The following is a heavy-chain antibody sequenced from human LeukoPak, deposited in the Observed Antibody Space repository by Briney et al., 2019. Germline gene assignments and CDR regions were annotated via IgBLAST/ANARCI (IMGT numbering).Heavy chain of an antibody. J-gene: IGHJ4*02. CDR1: GYTFTSYY. D-gene: IGHD6-13*01. Sequence: ASVKVSCKASGYTFTSYYMHWVRQPPAQGLEWMGIISPSGGSTSYAQKFQGRVTMTRDTSTSTVYMELSSLRSEDTAVYYCARELVRYIAAAGTAEGDDRAESFDYWGQGTLVTVSS. CDR2: ISPSGGST. CDR3: ARELVRYIAAAGTAEGDDRAESFDY. V-gene: IGHV1-46*01.